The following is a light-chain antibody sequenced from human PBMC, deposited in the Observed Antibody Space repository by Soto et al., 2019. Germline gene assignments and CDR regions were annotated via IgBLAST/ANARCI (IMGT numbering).Light chain of an antibody. J-gene: IGKJ2*03. CDR3: QQSFSSPRS. Sequence: DIQMTQSPSSLSASVGDRVAITCRASQNISSYLNCYRHKAGSAPELLIYAASTLQRGVPSSFSGSGSGTDFLLTISSLQPEDFATYYCQQSFSSPRSFGQGTKVDIK. V-gene: IGKV1-39*01. CDR2: AAS. CDR1: QNISSY.